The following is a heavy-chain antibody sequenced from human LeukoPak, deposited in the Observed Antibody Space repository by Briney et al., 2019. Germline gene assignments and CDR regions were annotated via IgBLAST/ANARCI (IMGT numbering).Heavy chain of an antibody. J-gene: IGHJ4*02. Sequence: GGSLRLSCAASEFSVGSNYMTWVRQAPGKGPVWVSRIKTDGSIADYADSVKGRFTISRDNAKNTLYLQMNSLRAEDTAVYHCVRDFMYNTACTGCWGRGTLVTVSS. CDR1: EFSVGSNY. D-gene: IGHD5-18*01. CDR2: IKTDGSIA. V-gene: IGHV3-74*01. CDR3: VRDFMYNTACTGC.